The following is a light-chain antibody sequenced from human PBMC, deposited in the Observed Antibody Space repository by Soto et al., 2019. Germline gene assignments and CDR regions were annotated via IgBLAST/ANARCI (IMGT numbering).Light chain of an antibody. CDR3: QQYGSSPPWT. CDR2: GAS. V-gene: IGKV3-20*01. Sequence: EIVLTQSPGTLSLSPGERATLSCRASQSVNFSYLAWYQQKPGQAPRLLIYGASSRATGIPDRFSGSGSGTDFTLTISRLEPEDFAVYYCQQYGSSPPWTFGQGTKVEIQ. J-gene: IGKJ1*01. CDR1: QSVNFSY.